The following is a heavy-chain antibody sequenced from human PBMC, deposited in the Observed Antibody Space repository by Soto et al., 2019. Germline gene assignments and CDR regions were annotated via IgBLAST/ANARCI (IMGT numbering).Heavy chain of an antibody. Sequence: SETLSLTCTVSGGSISSSSYYWGWIRQPPGKGLEWIGSIYYSGSTYYNPSLKSRVTISVDRSKNQVSLKLSSVTAADTAVYYCARGMTTVTTFDYWGQGTLVTVSS. J-gene: IGHJ4*02. V-gene: IGHV4-39*07. CDR3: ARGMTTVTTFDY. CDR1: GGSISSSSYY. CDR2: IYYSGST. D-gene: IGHD4-17*01.